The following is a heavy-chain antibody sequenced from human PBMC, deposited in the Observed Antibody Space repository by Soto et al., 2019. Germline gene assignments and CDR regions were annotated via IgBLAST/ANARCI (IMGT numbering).Heavy chain of an antibody. CDR1: GFTVSSNY. J-gene: IGHJ6*02. Sequence: GSLRLSCAASGFTVSSNYMSWVRQAPGKGLEWIGEINHSGSTNYNPSLKSRVTISVDTSKNQFSLKLSSVTAADTAVYYCARGRFNYYGSGSYGYYYYGMDVWGQGTTVTVSS. CDR3: ARGRFNYYGSGSYGYYYYGMDV. CDR2: INHSGST. D-gene: IGHD3-10*01. V-gene: IGHV4-34*01.